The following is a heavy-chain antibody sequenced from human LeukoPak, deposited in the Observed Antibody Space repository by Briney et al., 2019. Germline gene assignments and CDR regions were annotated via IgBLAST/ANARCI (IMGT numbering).Heavy chain of an antibody. J-gene: IGHJ4*02. CDR1: GYTFTGYY. V-gene: IGHV1-2*02. CDR3: ARDNVMDYYGSGDFDY. Sequence: ASVKVSCKASGYTFTGYYMHWVRQAPGQGLEWMGWINPNSGGTNYAQKFQGRVTMTRDTSISTAYMELSRLRSDDTAVYYCARDNVMDYYGSGDFDYWGQGTLVTVSS. CDR2: INPNSGGT. D-gene: IGHD3-10*01.